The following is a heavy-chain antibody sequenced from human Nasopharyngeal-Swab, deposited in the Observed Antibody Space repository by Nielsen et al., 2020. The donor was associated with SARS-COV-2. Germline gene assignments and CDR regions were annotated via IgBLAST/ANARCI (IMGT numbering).Heavy chain of an antibody. CDR1: GYTFTSYA. CDR2: INPSGGST. D-gene: IGHD3-22*01. Sequence: ASVKVSCKASGYTFTSYAMNWVRQAPGQGLEWMGIINPSGGSTSYAQKFQGRVTMTRDTSTSTVYMELSSLRSEDTAVYYCARDNTMIVVALSGFDPWGQGTLVTVSS. J-gene: IGHJ5*02. V-gene: IGHV1-46*01. CDR3: ARDNTMIVVALSGFDP.